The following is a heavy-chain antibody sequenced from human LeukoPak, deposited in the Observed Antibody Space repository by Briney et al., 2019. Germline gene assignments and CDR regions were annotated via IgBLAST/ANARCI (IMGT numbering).Heavy chain of an antibody. V-gene: IGHV3-23*01. CDR1: GFTFSNYG. CDR3: AKGVSGGGPATYYGMDV. D-gene: IGHD2-15*01. J-gene: IGHJ6*02. Sequence: PGGSLRLSCAASGFTFSNYGMSWVRQAPGKGLEWVSGIRGSGGSTYYADSVKGRFTISSDKSKNRLYLQMITLRAEDTAAYYCAKGVSGGGPATYYGMDVWGQGTTVTVSS. CDR2: IRGSGGST.